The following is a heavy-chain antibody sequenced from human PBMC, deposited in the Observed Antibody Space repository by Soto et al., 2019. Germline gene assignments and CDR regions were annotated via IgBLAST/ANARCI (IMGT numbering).Heavy chain of an antibody. Sequence: GESLKISCKGSGYSFSHYWIGWVRQMPGKGLEWMGIINPGDSDTRYSPSFQGRVTISADKSISTAYLQWSTLKASDTAMYYCARVELGYSYGAPWGQGTLVTVSS. CDR2: INPGDSDT. J-gene: IGHJ4*02. CDR1: GYSFSHYW. CDR3: ARVELGYSYGAP. D-gene: IGHD5-18*01. V-gene: IGHV5-51*01.